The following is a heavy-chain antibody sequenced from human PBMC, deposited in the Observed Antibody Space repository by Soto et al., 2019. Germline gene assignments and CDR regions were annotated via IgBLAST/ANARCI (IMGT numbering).Heavy chain of an antibody. V-gene: IGHV3-30-3*01. J-gene: IGHJ4*02. Sequence: GGSLRLSCAASGFTFSSYAMHWVRQAPGKGLEWVAVISYDGSNKYYADSVKGRFTISRDNSKNTLYLQMNSLRAEDTAVYYCARGGGLNMITFGGVIANAKLDCWGQGTLVTVSS. D-gene: IGHD3-16*02. CDR2: ISYDGSNK. CDR1: GFTFSSYA. CDR3: ARGGGLNMITFGGVIANAKLDC.